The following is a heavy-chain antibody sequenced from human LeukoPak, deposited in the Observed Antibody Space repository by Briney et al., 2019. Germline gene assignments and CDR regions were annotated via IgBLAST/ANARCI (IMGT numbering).Heavy chain of an antibody. D-gene: IGHD6-19*01. CDR3: ARAPPGQWLAQYAFDI. CDR1: GYTFTGYY. V-gene: IGHV1-2*02. Sequence: ASVKVSCKASGYTFTGYYMHWVRQAPGQALEWMGWINPNSGGTNYAQKFQGRVTMTRDTSISTAYMELSRLRSDDTAVYYCARAPPGQWLAQYAFDIWGQGTMVTVSS. CDR2: INPNSGGT. J-gene: IGHJ3*02.